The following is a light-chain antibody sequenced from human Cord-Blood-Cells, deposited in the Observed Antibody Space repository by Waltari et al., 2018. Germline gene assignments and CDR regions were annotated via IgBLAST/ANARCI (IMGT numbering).Light chain of an antibody. J-gene: IGLJ1*01. V-gene: IGLV5-45*02. CDR1: RGINVGTCR. CDR3: MIWHSSAYV. CDR2: YKSDSDK. Sequence: QAVLTQPSSLSASPGASASLTCTLRRGINVGTCRIYCYQQMPGSPPQYLLRYKSDSDKQQGSGVPSRFSGSKDASANAGILLISGLQSEDEADYYCMIWHSSAYVFGTGTKVTVL.